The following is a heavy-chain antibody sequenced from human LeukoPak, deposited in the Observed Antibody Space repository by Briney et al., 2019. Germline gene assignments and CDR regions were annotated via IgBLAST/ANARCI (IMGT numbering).Heavy chain of an antibody. V-gene: IGHV1-24*01. D-gene: IGHD4-11*01. Sequence: ASVKVSCKVSGYTLTELSMHWVRQAPGKGLEWMGGFDPEDGETIYAQKFQGRVTMTEDTSTDTAYMELSSLRSEATAVYYCATDYRYSNSFDYWGQGTLVTVSS. CDR1: GYTLTELS. J-gene: IGHJ4*02. CDR2: FDPEDGET. CDR3: ATDYRYSNSFDY.